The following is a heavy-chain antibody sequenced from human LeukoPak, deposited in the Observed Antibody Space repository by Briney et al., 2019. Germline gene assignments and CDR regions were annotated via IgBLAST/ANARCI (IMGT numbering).Heavy chain of an antibody. CDR1: GFTFSSHA. J-gene: IGHJ4*02. D-gene: IGHD1-20*01. Sequence: SGGSLRLSCAASGFTFSSHALSWVRQAPGKGLEWVSTITASGATTYYADSVRGRFTISRDNSKNTLYLQMNSLRAGDTALYYCARLYNWNEGFDYWGQGTLVTVSS. CDR2: ITASGATT. V-gene: IGHV3-23*01. CDR3: ARLYNWNEGFDY.